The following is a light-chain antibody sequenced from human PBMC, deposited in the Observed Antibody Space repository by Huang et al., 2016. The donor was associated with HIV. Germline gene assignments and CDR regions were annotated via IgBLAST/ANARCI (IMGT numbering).Light chain of an antibody. CDR1: RSISSN. V-gene: IGKV3-15*01. J-gene: IGKJ3*01. CDR3: QHFQGFT. Sequence: EIVMTQSPATLSVSPGERATLSCRASRSISSNLAWYQQKPGQAPRLLIHGASTRATGIPARFFGSGSGTDFTITISSLQSEDFAVYYCQHFQGFTFGPGTKVDI. CDR2: GAS.